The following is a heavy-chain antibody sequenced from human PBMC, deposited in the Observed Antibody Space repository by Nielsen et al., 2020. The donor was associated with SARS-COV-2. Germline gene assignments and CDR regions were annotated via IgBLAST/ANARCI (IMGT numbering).Heavy chain of an antibody. Sequence: GESLKISCAASGFTFSSYSMNWVRQAPGKGLEWVSAISGSGGSTYYADSVKGRFTISRDNSKNTLYLQMNSLRAEDTAVYYCAKRYSGYWFDPWGQGTLVTVSS. V-gene: IGHV3-23*01. CDR1: GFTFSSYS. J-gene: IGHJ5*02. D-gene: IGHD5-12*01. CDR2: ISGSGGST. CDR3: AKRYSGYWFDP.